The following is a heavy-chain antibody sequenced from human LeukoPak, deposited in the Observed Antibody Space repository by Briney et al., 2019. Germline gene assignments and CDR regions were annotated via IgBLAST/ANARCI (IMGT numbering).Heavy chain of an antibody. CDR1: GFTFSSYE. CDR2: ISSSGSTI. CDR3: AKDRRIIAAAGEFDY. Sequence: GGSLRLSCAASGFTFSSYEMNWVRQAPGKGLEWVSYISSSGSTIYYADSVKGRFTISRDNSKNTLYLQMNSLRAEDTAVYYCAKDRRIIAAAGEFDYWGQGTLVTVSS. D-gene: IGHD6-13*01. V-gene: IGHV3-48*03. J-gene: IGHJ4*02.